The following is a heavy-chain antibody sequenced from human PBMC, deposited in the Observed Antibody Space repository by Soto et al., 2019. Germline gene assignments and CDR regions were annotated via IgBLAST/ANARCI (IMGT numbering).Heavy chain of an antibody. D-gene: IGHD3-9*01. J-gene: IGHJ4*02. CDR1: GGSISSGDYY. CDR2: IYYSGST. Sequence: SETLSLTCTVSGGSISSGDYYWSWIRQPPGKGLEWIGYIYYSGSTYYNPSLKSRVTISVDTSKNQFSLKLSSVTAADTAVYYCARTPLLRYFDWLLYYFDYWGQGTLVTVSS. CDR3: ARTPLLRYFDWLLYYFDY. V-gene: IGHV4-30-4*01.